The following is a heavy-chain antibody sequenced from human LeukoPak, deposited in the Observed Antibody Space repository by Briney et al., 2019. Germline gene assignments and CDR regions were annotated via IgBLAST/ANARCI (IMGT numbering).Heavy chain of an antibody. D-gene: IGHD6-19*01. CDR1: GGSISSYY. CDR2: IYYSGST. CDR3: ARENEQWLVFDY. V-gene: IGHV4-59*12. J-gene: IGHJ4*02. Sequence: SETLSLTCTVSGGSISSYYWSWIRQPPGKGLEWIGYIYYSGSTNYNPSLKSRVTISVDTSKKQFSLKLSSVTAADTAVYYCARENEQWLVFDYWGQGTLVTVSS.